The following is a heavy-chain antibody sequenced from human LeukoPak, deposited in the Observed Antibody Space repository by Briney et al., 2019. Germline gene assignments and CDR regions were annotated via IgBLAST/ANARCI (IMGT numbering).Heavy chain of an antibody. V-gene: IGHV4-39*01. CDR2: MYYSGST. CDR1: GGSISSSSYY. D-gene: IGHD3-3*01. CDR3: ARGGFLEWLLVY. J-gene: IGHJ4*02. Sequence: PSETLSLTCTVSGGSISSSSYYWGWIRQPPGEGLEWIGSMYYSGSTYYNPSLKSRVTISVDTSKNQFSLKLSSVTAADTAVYYCARGGFLEWLLVYWGQGTLVTVSS.